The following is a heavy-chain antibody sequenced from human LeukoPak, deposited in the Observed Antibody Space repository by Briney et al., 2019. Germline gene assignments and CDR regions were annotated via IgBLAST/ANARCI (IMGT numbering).Heavy chain of an antibody. Sequence: GGSLRLSCAASGLTFSSYGMHWVRQAPGKGLEWVASIKQDGSERYYVDSVKGRFTISSDNAKNSVYVQMSSLRAEDTAVFYCARSTSWYHKFDYWGQGTLVTVSS. D-gene: IGHD6-19*01. V-gene: IGHV3-7*04. CDR1: GLTFSSYG. J-gene: IGHJ4*02. CDR3: ARSTSWYHKFDY. CDR2: IKQDGSER.